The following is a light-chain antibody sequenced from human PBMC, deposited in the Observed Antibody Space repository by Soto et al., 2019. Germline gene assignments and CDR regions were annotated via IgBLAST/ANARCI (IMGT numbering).Light chain of an antibody. J-gene: IGKJ1*01. CDR1: ESVSRC. Sequence: DIQMTQSPSTLSVSVGDRVTITCRASESVSRCLAWYQQKPGRTPKLLIYQASTLETGVPSRFSGSGSGTEFTLTISSLQPDDFATYYCQQYNAYSQAFGQGTKVEIK. CDR3: QQYNAYSQA. CDR2: QAS. V-gene: IGKV1-5*03.